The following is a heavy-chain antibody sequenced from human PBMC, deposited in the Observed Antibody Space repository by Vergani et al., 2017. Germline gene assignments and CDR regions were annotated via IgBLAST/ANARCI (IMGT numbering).Heavy chain of an antibody. Sequence: VQLQESGPGLVKPSQTLSLTCTVSGGSISSGSYYWSWIRQPAGKGLEWVSGISWNSGSIGYADSVKGRFTISRDNAKNSLYLQMNSLRAEDTAVYYCARGPNDPWGQGTLVTVSS. V-gene: IGHV3-9*01. CDR1: GGSISSGSYY. CDR2: ISWNSGSI. CDR3: ARGPNDP. J-gene: IGHJ5*02.